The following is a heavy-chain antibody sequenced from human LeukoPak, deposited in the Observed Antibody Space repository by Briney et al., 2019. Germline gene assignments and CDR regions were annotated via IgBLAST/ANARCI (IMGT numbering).Heavy chain of an antibody. Sequence: PGGSLRLSCAASGFTFSRYWMSWVRQAPGKGLEWVANIKQDGSEKYYVDSVKGRFTISRDNAKNSLYLQMKSLRAEDTAVYYCASDRDYYDSSGYLFDYWGQGTLVTVSS. V-gene: IGHV3-7*01. D-gene: IGHD3-22*01. CDR1: GFTFSRYW. CDR2: IKQDGSEK. J-gene: IGHJ4*02. CDR3: ASDRDYYDSSGYLFDY.